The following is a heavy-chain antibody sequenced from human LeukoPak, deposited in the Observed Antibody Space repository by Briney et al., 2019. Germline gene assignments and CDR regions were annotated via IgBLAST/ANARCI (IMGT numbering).Heavy chain of an antibody. CDR2: ISGSGGGT. CDR3: AGYFCSGGSCYRYFDY. J-gene: IGHJ4*02. Sequence: GGSLRLSSAASGFTFSSYAMSWVRQPPGKGLEWVSTISGSGGGTYYADSVKGRFTISRDNSKNTLYLQMNSLRPEDTAVYYCAGYFCSGGSCYRYFDYWGQGTLVTVSS. V-gene: IGHV3-23*01. CDR1: GFTFSSYA. D-gene: IGHD2-15*01.